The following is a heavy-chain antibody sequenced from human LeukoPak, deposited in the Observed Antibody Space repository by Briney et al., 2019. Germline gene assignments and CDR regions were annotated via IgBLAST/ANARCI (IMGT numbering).Heavy chain of an antibody. Sequence: GGSLRLSCAASGFTFSSYSMHWVRQAPGKGLEWVAVVSYDGSNKYYADSVKGRFTISRDNSKNTLYLQMNSLRAEDTAVYYCAKEPGVVAAGKAYFDYWGQGTLVTVSS. V-gene: IGHV3-30*18. D-gene: IGHD6-13*01. CDR1: GFTFSSYS. CDR2: VSYDGSNK. CDR3: AKEPGVVAAGKAYFDY. J-gene: IGHJ4*02.